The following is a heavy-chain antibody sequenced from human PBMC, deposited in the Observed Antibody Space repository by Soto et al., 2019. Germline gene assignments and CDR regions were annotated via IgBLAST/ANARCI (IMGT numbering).Heavy chain of an antibody. D-gene: IGHD5-18*01. Sequence: GGSLILSCAASGFTFSSYSMHWVRQAPGKGLEWVAVISYDGSNKYYADSVKGRFTISRDNSKNTLYLQMNSLRAEDTAVYYCARDPLWGTAMVLWYFDLWGRGTQVTVSS. CDR1: GFTFSSYS. CDR2: ISYDGSNK. J-gene: IGHJ2*01. CDR3: ARDPLWGTAMVLWYFDL. V-gene: IGHV3-30-3*01.